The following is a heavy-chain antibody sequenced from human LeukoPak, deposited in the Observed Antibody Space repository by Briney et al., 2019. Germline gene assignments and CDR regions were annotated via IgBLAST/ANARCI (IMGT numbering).Heavy chain of an antibody. Sequence: GGSLRLSCAASGFTFDDYAMHWVRQAPGKGLEWVSGISWNSDSIGYADSVKGRLTISRDNAKNSLYLQMNSLRAEDTALYYCAKDSGPGSAYCGGDCYWVRSYYYYGMDVWGQGTTVTVSS. J-gene: IGHJ6*02. CDR2: ISWNSDSI. CDR3: AKDSGPGSAYCGGDCYWVRSYYYYGMDV. V-gene: IGHV3-9*01. D-gene: IGHD2-21*02. CDR1: GFTFDDYA.